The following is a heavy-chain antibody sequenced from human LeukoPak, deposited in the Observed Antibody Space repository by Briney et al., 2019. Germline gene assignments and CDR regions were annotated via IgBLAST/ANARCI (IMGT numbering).Heavy chain of an antibody. V-gene: IGHV4-39*01. D-gene: IGHD6-13*01. Sequence: SETLSLTCTVSGGSISSSSYYWGWIRQPPGKGLEGIGSIYYSGSTYYNPSLKSRVTIYVDTSKNQFSLKLSSVTAADTAVYYCARGRQQLVAFDIWGQGTMVTVSS. CDR2: IYYSGST. CDR1: GGSISSSSYY. J-gene: IGHJ3*02. CDR3: ARGRQQLVAFDI.